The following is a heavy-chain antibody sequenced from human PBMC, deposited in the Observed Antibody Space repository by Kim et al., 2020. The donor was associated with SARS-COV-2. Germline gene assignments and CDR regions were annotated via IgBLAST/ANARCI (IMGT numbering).Heavy chain of an antibody. CDR2: IHEDGSEA. CDR1: GFIISTYS. D-gene: IGHD3-10*01. J-gene: IGHJ4*02. Sequence: GGSLRLSCVASGFIISTYSMSWVRQPPGKGLEWVGNIHEDGSEAYYADSVKGRFTISRDNAKNSLYLQMNCLRAEDTAVYYCMREPGTYWGQGTLVTVSS. CDR3: MREPGTY. V-gene: IGHV3-7*01.